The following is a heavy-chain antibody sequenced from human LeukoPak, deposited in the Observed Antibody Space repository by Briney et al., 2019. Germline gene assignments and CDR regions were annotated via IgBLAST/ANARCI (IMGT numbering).Heavy chain of an antibody. CDR1: GFTFSSYA. J-gene: IGHJ3*01. Sequence: GGSLRLSCAASGFTFSSYAMHWVRQAPGKGLEWVSGISWNSGYIGYEDSVKGRFTISRDNAKTSLYLQMNSLRAADTALYYCTGVLPAAPNAFHFWGQGTMVTVSS. CDR3: TGVLPAAPNAFHF. CDR2: ISWNSGYI. V-gene: IGHV3-9*01. D-gene: IGHD2-2*01.